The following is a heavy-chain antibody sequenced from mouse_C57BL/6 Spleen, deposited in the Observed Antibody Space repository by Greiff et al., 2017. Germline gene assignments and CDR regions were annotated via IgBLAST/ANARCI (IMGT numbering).Heavy chain of an antibody. CDR2: IDPEDGET. V-gene: IGHV14-2*01. Sequence: EVHLVESGAELVKPGASVKLSCTASGFNIKDYYMHWVKQRTEQGLEWIGRIDPEDGETKYAPKFRGKATITADTSSNTAYLQLSSLTSEDTAVYYCARDSITTVVEGMGYWGQGTTLTVSS. CDR3: ARDSITTVVEGMGY. J-gene: IGHJ2*01. CDR1: GFNIKDYY. D-gene: IGHD1-1*01.